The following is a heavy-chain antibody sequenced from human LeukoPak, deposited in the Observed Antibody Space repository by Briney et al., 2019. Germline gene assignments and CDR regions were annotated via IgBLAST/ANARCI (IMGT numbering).Heavy chain of an antibody. Sequence: GGSLRLSCAASGFTFSGYSMNWVRQAPGKGLEWVSSISSSSSYIHYADSVKGRFTISRDNAKNSLYLQMNSLRAEDTAVYYCAKESSVITLYCSSTSCYLPDYWGQGTLVTVSS. J-gene: IGHJ4*02. D-gene: IGHD2-2*01. CDR2: ISSSSSYI. CDR1: GFTFSGYS. CDR3: AKESSVITLYCSSTSCYLPDY. V-gene: IGHV3-21*01.